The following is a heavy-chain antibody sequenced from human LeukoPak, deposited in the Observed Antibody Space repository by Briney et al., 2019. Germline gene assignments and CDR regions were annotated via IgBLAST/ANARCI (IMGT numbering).Heavy chain of an antibody. CDR3: GRSPIGVAPLDY. CDR1: GFTVSSNY. CDR2: IKTDGSEK. D-gene: IGHD6-19*01. Sequence: GGSLRLSCAASGFTVSSNYMSWVRQAPGKGLEWVANIKTDGSEKYYVDSVKGRFTISRDNAKNSLYLQMNSLKTEDTAVYYCGRSPIGVAPLDYWGQGTLVTVSS. J-gene: IGHJ4*02. V-gene: IGHV3-7*03.